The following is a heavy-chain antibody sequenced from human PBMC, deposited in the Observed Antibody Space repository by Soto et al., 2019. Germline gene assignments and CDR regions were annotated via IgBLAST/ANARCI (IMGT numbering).Heavy chain of an antibody. V-gene: IGHV1-18*04. D-gene: IGHD6-19*01. Sequence: ASVKVSCKASGYTFTSYGISWVRQAPGQGLEWMGWISAYNCNTNYAQKLQGRVTMTTDTSTSTAYMELRSLRSDDTAVYYCARGNAVAGPTSFDYWGQGTLVTVSS. J-gene: IGHJ4*02. CDR1: GYTFTSYG. CDR3: ARGNAVAGPTSFDY. CDR2: ISAYNCNT.